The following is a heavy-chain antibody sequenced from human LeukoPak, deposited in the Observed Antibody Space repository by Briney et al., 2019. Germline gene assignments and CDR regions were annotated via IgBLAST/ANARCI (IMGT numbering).Heavy chain of an antibody. V-gene: IGHV3-74*01. CDR2: INSDGSST. J-gene: IGHJ3*02. CDR1: GFTFSTYW. Sequence: GGSLRLSCAASGFTFSTYWMHWVRQAPGKGLVWVSRINSDGSSTNYADSLKGRFTISRDNAKNTLYLQMNSLRAEDTAVYYCTFSSYGDHVGVDAFDICGQGTMVTVSS. D-gene: IGHD4-17*01. CDR3: TFSSYGDHVGVDAFDI.